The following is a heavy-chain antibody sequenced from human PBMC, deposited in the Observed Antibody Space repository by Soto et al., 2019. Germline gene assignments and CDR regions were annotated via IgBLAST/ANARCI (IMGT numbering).Heavy chain of an antibody. Sequence: QVQLQESGPGLVKPSQTLSLTCTVSGGSISSGGYYWSWIRQHPGKGLEWIGYIYYSGSTYYNPSLKSRVTISVDTSKNQFSLKLSSVTAADTAVYYCARWAVVTPFSTSMDWFDPWGQGTLVTVSS. CDR3: ARWAVVTPFSTSMDWFDP. D-gene: IGHD5-18*01. CDR2: IYYSGST. V-gene: IGHV4-31*03. CDR1: GGSISSGGYY. J-gene: IGHJ5*02.